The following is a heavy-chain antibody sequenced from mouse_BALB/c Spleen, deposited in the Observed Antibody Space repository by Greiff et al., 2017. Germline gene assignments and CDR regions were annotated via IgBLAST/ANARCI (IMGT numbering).Heavy chain of an antibody. V-gene: IGHV14-3*02. CDR3: AGGDPSLHYYAVDY. D-gene: IGHD6-1*01. CDR1: GFTIKDSY. Sequence: EVHLVESGAELVKPGASVKLSCTASGFTIKDSYMHWVKQRPEQGLEWIGRIDPANGNTKYDPKFQGKATITADTSSNTAYLQLSSLTSEDTAVYYGAGGDPSLHYYAVDYWGQGTSVTVSS. CDR2: IDPANGNT. J-gene: IGHJ4*01.